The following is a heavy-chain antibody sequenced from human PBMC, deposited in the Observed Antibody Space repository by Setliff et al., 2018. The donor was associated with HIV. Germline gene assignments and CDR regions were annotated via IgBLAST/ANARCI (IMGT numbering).Heavy chain of an antibody. CDR3: ARDYYDSSGYFWGRGY. CDR2: MFRTGTS. Sequence: SETLSLTCAVSGYSIRSGYYWGWIRQSPGKGLEWIGTMFRTGTSYYNPSLTSRVTISQDTSKNQFSLELSSVAAADTAVYYCARDYYDSSGYFWGRGYWGQGTLVTVS. D-gene: IGHD3-22*01. CDR1: GYSIRSGYY. J-gene: IGHJ4*02. V-gene: IGHV4-38-2*02.